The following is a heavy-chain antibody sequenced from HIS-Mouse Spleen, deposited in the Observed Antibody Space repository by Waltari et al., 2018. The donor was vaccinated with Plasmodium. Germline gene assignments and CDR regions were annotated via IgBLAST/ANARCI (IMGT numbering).Heavy chain of an antibody. CDR2: IYYSGST. CDR3: ARSIAATVTFYFDY. Sequence: QVQLQESGPGLVKPSQTLSLTCTVSGGSISSGGYYWRWIRQHPGKGLDWIGYIYYSGSTDYNPSLKSRVTISVDTSKNQFSLKLSSVTAADTAVYYCARSIAATVTFYFDYWGQGTLVTVSS. V-gene: IGHV4-31*03. J-gene: IGHJ4*02. CDR1: GGSISSGGYY. D-gene: IGHD6-13*01.